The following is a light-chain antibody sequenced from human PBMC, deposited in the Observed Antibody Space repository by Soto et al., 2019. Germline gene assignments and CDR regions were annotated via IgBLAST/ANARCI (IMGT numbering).Light chain of an antibody. CDR3: SSYTSSSTLVV. CDR2: AVS. V-gene: IGLV2-14*01. J-gene: IGLJ2*01. CDR1: SSDVGGYNY. Sequence: QSALTQPASVSGSPGQSITISCTGTSSDVGGYNYVSWFQQHPGKAPKLMIYAVSNRPSGVSNRFSGSKSGNTASLTISGLQAEDEADYYCSSYTSSSTLVVFGGGIKLTVL.